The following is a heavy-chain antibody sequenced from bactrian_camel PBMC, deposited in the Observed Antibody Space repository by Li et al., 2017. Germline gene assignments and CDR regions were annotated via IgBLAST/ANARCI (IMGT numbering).Heavy chain of an antibody. D-gene: IGHD2*01. CDR3: AAFGSGGDKKCSDFGY. J-gene: IGHJ6*01. CDR1: GFTRDDSD. V-gene: IGHV3S55*01. Sequence: HVQLVESGGGSAQAGGSLRLSCTASGFTRDDSDMGWYRQAPGNECELVSTISSDGSTYYADSVKGRFTISQGNGRRALYLQMNSLKPEDTAMYYCAAFGSGGDKKCSDFGYWGQGTQVTVS. CDR2: ISSDGST.